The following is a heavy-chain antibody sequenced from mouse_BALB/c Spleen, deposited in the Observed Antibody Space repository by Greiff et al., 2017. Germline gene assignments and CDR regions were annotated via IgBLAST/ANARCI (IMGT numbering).Heavy chain of an antibody. D-gene: IGHD1-2*01. CDR1: GYTFTSYW. CDR3: ARGITTAAIDY. V-gene: IGHV1S132*01. Sequence: QVQLKESGAELVKPGASVKLSCKTSGYTFTSYWIQWVKQRPGQGLGWIGEIFPGTGTTYYNEKFKGKATLTIDTSSSTAYMQLSSLTSEDSAVYFCARGITTAAIDYWGQGTAVTVSS. J-gene: IGHJ4*01. CDR2: IFPGTGTT.